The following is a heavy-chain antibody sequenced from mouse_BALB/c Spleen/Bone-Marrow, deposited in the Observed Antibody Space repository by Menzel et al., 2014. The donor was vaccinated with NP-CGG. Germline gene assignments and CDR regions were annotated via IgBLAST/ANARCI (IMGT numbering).Heavy chain of an antibody. CDR3: AREREITTVVAGDWYFDV. Sequence: VQLQQSGAELVRPGASVELSCKASGYSFTSYWMNWVKQRPGQGLEWIGMIHPSDSETRLNQKFKDKATLTVDKSSSTAYMQLSSPTSEDSAVYYCAREREITTVVAGDWYFDVWGAGTTVTVSS. V-gene: IGHV1-61*01. D-gene: IGHD1-1*01. CDR1: GYSFTSYW. J-gene: IGHJ1*01. CDR2: IHPSDSET.